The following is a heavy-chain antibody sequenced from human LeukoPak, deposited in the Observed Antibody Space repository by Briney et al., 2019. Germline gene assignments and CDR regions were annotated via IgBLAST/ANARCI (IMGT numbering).Heavy chain of an antibody. V-gene: IGHV4-30-2*01. CDR3: ARSGSGSYSAYYGMDV. D-gene: IGHD3-10*01. CDR1: GGSISSGGYS. J-gene: IGHJ6*02. Sequence: SETLSLTCAVSGGSISSGGYSWSWIRQPPGKGLEWIGYIYHSGSTYYNMSLKSRVTISVDRSKNQFSLKLSSVTAADTAVYYCARSGSGSYSAYYGMDVWGQGTTVTVSS. CDR2: IYHSGST.